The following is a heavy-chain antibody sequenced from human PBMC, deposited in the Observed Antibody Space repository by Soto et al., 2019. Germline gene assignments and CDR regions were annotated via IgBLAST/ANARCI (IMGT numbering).Heavy chain of an antibody. D-gene: IGHD1-7*01. CDR2: IYSGGST. J-gene: IGHJ6*02. CDR1: GFTVSSNY. CDR3: ARSGGTTSLDYYGMDV. V-gene: IGHV3-53*01. Sequence: PVGSLRLSCAASGFTVSSNYMSWVRQAPGKGLEWVSVIYSGGSTYHADSVKGRFTISRDNSKNTLYLQMNSLRAEDTAVYYCARSGGTTSLDYYGMDVWGQGTTVTVSS.